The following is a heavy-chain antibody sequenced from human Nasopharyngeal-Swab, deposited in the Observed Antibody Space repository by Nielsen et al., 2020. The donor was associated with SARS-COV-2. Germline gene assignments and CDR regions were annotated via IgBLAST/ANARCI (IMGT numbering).Heavy chain of an antibody. CDR1: ELTCSRDG. CDR2: IWNDGSNK. J-gene: IGHJ6*02. D-gene: IGHD1-26*01. V-gene: IGHV3-33*01. Sequence: GGSLRLSCAASELTCSRDGRQWVGQAPGKGLEGGAVIWNDGSNKYYADSVKGRFTISRDNSKNTLYLQMNSLRAEDTAVYYCARDGVGATTTYYYYGMDVWGQRTTVTVSS. CDR3: ARDGVGATTTYYYYGMDV.